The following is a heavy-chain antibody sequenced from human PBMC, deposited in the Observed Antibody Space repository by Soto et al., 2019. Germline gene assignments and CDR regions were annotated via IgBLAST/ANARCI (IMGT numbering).Heavy chain of an antibody. Sequence: QVQLVQSGSEVKKPGASVKVSCKASGYTFTSYGISWVRQAPGQGLEWMGWISAYNGNTNYAQKLQGRVTMTTDTSTSTAYMELRSLRSDEPALYYCARDSRITIFGVVIIELDYWGQGTLVTVSS. CDR1: GYTFTSYG. D-gene: IGHD3-3*01. V-gene: IGHV1-18*01. CDR3: ARDSRITIFGVVIIELDY. CDR2: ISAYNGNT. J-gene: IGHJ4*02.